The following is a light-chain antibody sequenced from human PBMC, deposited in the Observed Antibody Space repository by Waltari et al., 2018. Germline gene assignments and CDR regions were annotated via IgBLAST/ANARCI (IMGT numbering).Light chain of an antibody. V-gene: IGKV1-17*02. Sequence: DIKMIQSPSSLPASLGDRVTITSRASQDIRNDLGWYQQKPGKAPKRLIYSASSLQSGVPARFSSSGSGAEFTLTISNLQPEDFATYYCLQHNNYPWTFGQGTKFEIK. J-gene: IGKJ1*01. CDR3: LQHNNYPWT. CDR1: QDIRND. CDR2: SAS.